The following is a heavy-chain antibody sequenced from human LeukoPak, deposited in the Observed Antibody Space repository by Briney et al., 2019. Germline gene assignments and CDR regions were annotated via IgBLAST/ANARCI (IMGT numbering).Heavy chain of an antibody. CDR2: INHSGST. Sequence: SETLSLTCAVYGGPFNDYYWNWLRQPPGKGLEWIGEINHSGSTNYNPSLKSRVTISVDTSKNQFSLKLSSVTAADTAVYYCARRRLSMVRGVIPTSFDYWGQGTLVTVSS. J-gene: IGHJ4*02. CDR3: ARRRLSMVRGVIPTSFDY. D-gene: IGHD3-10*01. V-gene: IGHV4-34*01. CDR1: GGPFNDYY.